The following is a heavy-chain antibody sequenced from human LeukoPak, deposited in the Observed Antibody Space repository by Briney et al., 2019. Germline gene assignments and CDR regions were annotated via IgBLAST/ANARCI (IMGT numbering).Heavy chain of an antibody. D-gene: IGHD6-19*01. Sequence: ASVKVSCKASGYTFTSYVVHWVRQTPGQGLEWMGWINAGNGDTKYSQSFQGRVTITRDTSASTAYMEVSSLRSEDTTVYYCARAPRSGSYCDYWGQGTPVTVSS. CDR2: INAGNGDT. V-gene: IGHV1-3*01. CDR1: GYTFTSYV. J-gene: IGHJ4*02. CDR3: ARAPRSGSYCDY.